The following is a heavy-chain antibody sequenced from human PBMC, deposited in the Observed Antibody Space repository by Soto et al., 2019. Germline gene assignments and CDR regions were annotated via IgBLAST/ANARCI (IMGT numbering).Heavy chain of an antibody. Sequence: ASVKVSCKASGYTFTSYGISWVRQAPGQGLEWMGWISAYNGNTNYAQKLQGRVTMTTDTSTSTAYMELRSLRSDDTAVYYCAIRNGSGSYYKAPDAFDIWCQGPMVTVSS. CDR3: AIRNGSGSYYKAPDAFDI. D-gene: IGHD3-10*01. CDR1: GYTFTSYG. CDR2: ISAYNGNT. V-gene: IGHV1-18*01. J-gene: IGHJ3*02.